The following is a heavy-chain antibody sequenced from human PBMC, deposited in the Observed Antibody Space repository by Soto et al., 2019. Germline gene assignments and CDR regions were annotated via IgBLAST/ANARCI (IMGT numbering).Heavy chain of an antibody. CDR2: ISGSGGST. J-gene: IGHJ4*02. Sequence: EVQLLESGGGLVQPGGSLRLSCAASGFTFSSYAMRWVRQAPVKGLEWVSAISGSGGSTYYADSVKGRFTISRDNSKNPLSLQMNSLRAEDTAVYYCARRGSGSYSDYWGQGTLVTVSS. V-gene: IGHV3-23*01. CDR1: GFTFSSYA. D-gene: IGHD1-26*01. CDR3: ARRGSGSYSDY.